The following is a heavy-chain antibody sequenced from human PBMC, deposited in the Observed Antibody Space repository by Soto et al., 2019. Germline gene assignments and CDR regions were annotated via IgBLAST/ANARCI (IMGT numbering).Heavy chain of an antibody. CDR1: GFTFSDHY. D-gene: IGHD1-7*01. CDR2: IRNKANSYTT. V-gene: IGHV3-72*01. Sequence: PGGSLRLSCAASGFTFSDHYMDWVRLAPGRGLEWVARIRNKANSYTTGYAASVKGTFTISRDDSKNSLYLQMNSLKTEDTAVYYCAREGPRISGTTFDNWGQGTLVTVSS. J-gene: IGHJ5*02. CDR3: AREGPRISGTTFDN.